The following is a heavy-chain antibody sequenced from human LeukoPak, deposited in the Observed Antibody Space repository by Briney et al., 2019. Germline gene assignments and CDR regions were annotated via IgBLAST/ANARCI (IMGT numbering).Heavy chain of an antibody. V-gene: IGHV3-33*01. CDR3: ARASSSWYNYFDY. J-gene: IGHJ4*02. Sequence: PGGSLRLSCAASGFTFSSYGMHWVRQAPGKGLEWVAVIWYDGSNKYYADSVKGRLTISRDNSKNTLYLQMNSLRAEDTAVYYCARASSSWYNYFDYWGQGTLVTVSS. CDR2: IWYDGSNK. D-gene: IGHD6-13*01. CDR1: GFTFSSYG.